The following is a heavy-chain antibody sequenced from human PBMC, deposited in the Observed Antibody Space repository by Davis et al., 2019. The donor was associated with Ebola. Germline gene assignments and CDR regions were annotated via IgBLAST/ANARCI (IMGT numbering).Heavy chain of an antibody. CDR2: IDPSDSYT. CDR3: ASSPYYDYVWGSYRWSFWDY. CDR1: GYSFTSYW. V-gene: IGHV5-10-1*04. D-gene: IGHD3-16*02. Sequence: GESLKISCKGSGYSFTSYWISWVRQMPGKGLEWMGRIDPSDSYTNYSPSFQGQVTISADKSISTAYLQWSSLKASDTAMYYCASSPYYDYVWGSYRWSFWDYWGQGTLVTVSS. J-gene: IGHJ4*02.